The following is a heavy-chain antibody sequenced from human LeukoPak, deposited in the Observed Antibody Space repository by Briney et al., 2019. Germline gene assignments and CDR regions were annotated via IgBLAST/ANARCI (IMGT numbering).Heavy chain of an antibody. J-gene: IGHJ6*02. Sequence: PSETLSLTCAVYGGSFSGYYWSWIRQPPGKGLEWIGEINHSGSANYNPSLKSRVTISVDTYKNQFSLKLSSVTAADTAVYYCARVPRITIFGVVIAYYGMDVWGQGTTVTVSS. V-gene: IGHV4-34*01. CDR1: GGSFSGYY. CDR2: INHSGSA. CDR3: ARVPRITIFGVVIAYYGMDV. D-gene: IGHD3-3*01.